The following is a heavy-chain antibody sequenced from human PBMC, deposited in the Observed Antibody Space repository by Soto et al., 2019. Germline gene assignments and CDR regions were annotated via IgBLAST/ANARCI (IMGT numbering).Heavy chain of an antibody. CDR3: ASAREYSYGTYYYYYGMDV. CDR1: GGSFSGYY. D-gene: IGHD5-18*01. Sequence: SETLSLTCAVYGGSFSGYYWTWIRQPPGKGLEWIGEINHSGSTNYNASLKSRVTISVDTSKNQFFLRLSSVTAADTAVYYCASAREYSYGTYYYYYGMDVWGQGTTVTVSS. J-gene: IGHJ6*02. V-gene: IGHV4-34*01. CDR2: INHSGST.